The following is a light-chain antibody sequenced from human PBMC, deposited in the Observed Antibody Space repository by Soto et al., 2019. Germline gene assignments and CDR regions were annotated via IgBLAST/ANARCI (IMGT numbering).Light chain of an antibody. CDR2: AAS. J-gene: IGKJ1*01. V-gene: IGKV3-15*01. Sequence: EIVLTQSPGTLSLSPGERATLSCRASQSVGSNYLAWYEQKPGKAPNLLIHAASSLQSGVPSRFSGSGSGTEFTLTISSLQSEDFAVYYCQQYNNWPPTWTFGQGTKVDIK. CDR3: QQYNNWPPTWT. CDR1: QSVGSN.